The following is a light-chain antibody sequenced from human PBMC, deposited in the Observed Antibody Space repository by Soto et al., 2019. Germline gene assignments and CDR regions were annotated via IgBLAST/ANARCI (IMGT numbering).Light chain of an antibody. CDR3: QQSQSTLYT. CDR1: QTSGYY. V-gene: IGKV1-39*01. J-gene: IGKJ2*01. Sequence: IQMTQSPSSLSASVGDRVTITCRASQTSGYYLNWYQQKPGKAPKLLLYAASSLQSGVPSRFSGSQSGTDFTLTISSLQPEDFATYYCQQSQSTLYTFGQGTKLAMK. CDR2: AAS.